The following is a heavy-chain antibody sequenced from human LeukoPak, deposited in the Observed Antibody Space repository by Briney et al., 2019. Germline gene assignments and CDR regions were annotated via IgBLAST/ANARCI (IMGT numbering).Heavy chain of an antibody. D-gene: IGHD2-2*01. V-gene: IGHV3-23*01. CDR1: GFIFSSYA. CDR3: AKTQSSDIMVVPAAMPFYY. CDR2: ISGSGGST. J-gene: IGHJ4*02. Sequence: GGSLRLSCAASGFIFSSYAMSWVRQAPGKGLEWVSAISGSGGSTYYADSVRGRFTVSRDNSKNTLYLQMNSLRAEDTAVYYCAKTQSSDIMVVPAAMPFYYWGQGTLVTVSS.